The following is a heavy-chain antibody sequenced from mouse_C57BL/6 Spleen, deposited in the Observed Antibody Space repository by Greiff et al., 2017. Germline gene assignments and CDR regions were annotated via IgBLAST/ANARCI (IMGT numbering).Heavy chain of an antibody. Sequence: QVQLKQSGPELVKPGASVKISCKASGYAFTSSWMNWVKQRPGQGLEWIGRIYPGDGDTNYNGKFKGKATLTADKSSSTAYMQLSSLTSEDSAVYFCAGGSPIGGYFGVWGTGTTVTVSS. CDR3: AGGSPIGGYFGV. CDR1: GYAFTSSW. CDR2: IYPGDGDT. J-gene: IGHJ1*03. V-gene: IGHV1-82*01.